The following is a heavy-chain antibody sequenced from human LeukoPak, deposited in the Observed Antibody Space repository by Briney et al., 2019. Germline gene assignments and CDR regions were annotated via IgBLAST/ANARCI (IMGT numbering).Heavy chain of an antibody. D-gene: IGHD3-22*01. V-gene: IGHV4-34*01. CDR3: ARGGYFDSSGYPNPLDY. J-gene: IGHJ4*02. CDR2: INHSGST. Sequence: SETLSLTCAVYGGSFGGYYWTWLRQPPGKGPEWIGEINHSGSTNYNPSLKRRVFMSVDTAKNQFSLKLNSVSAADTAVYYCARGGYFDSSGYPNPLDYWGQGTLVTVSS. CDR1: GGSFGGYY.